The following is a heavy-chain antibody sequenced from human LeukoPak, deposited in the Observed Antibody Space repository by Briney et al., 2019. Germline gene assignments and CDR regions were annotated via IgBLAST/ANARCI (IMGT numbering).Heavy chain of an antibody. J-gene: IGHJ4*02. D-gene: IGHD3-22*01. CDR2: ISGSGSST. V-gene: IGHV3-23*01. Sequence: PGGSLRLSCAASGFTFSRYAMSWVRQAPGRGLEWVSVISGSGSSTYYADSVKGRFTISRDTSKNTLCLQMNSLRAEDTAIYYCAKDYYDSSGPSFDYWGQGTLVTVSS. CDR1: GFTFSRYA. CDR3: AKDYYDSSGPSFDY.